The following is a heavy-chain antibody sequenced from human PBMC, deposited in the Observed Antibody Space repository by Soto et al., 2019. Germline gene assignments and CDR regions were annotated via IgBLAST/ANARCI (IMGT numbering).Heavy chain of an antibody. CDR1: GFIFSSYW. CDR3: ARDRRAAAGFDP. CDR2: IKQDGSEK. J-gene: IGHJ5*02. Sequence: GGSLRLSCAASGFIFSSYWMSWVRQAPGKGLEWVANIKQDGSEKYYVDSVKGRFTISRDNAKSSLYLQMNSLRAEDTAVYYCARDRRAAAGFDPWGQGTLVTVSS. V-gene: IGHV3-7*03. D-gene: IGHD6-13*01.